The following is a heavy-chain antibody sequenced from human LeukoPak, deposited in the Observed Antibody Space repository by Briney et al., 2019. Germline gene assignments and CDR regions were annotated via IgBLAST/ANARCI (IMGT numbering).Heavy chain of an antibody. Sequence: SETLSLTCTVSGGSISSYYWSWIRQPPGKGLEWIGYIYYSGSTNYNPSLKSRVTISVDTAKNQFSLKLSSVTAADTAVYYCARTTEGGYTYDYFYYYMDVWGKGTTVTISS. V-gene: IGHV4-59*01. J-gene: IGHJ6*03. CDR1: GGSISSYY. CDR2: IYYSGST. D-gene: IGHD5-18*01. CDR3: ARTTEGGYTYDYFYYYMDV.